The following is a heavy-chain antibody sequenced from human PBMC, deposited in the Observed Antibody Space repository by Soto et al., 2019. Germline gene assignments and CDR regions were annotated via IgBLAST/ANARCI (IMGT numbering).Heavy chain of an antibody. V-gene: IGHV4-59*01. D-gene: IGHD3-3*01. CDR2: IYYSGST. Sequence: SETLSLTCTVSGGSISSYYWSWIRQPPGKGLEWIGYIYYSGSTNYNPSLKSRVTISVDTSKNQFSLKLSSVTAADTAVYYCARAGRGVVITGYYGMDVWGQGTTVTASS. J-gene: IGHJ6*02. CDR3: ARAGRGVVITGYYGMDV. CDR1: GGSISSYY.